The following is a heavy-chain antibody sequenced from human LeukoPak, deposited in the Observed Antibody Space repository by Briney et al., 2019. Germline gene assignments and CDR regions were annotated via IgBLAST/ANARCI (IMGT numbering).Heavy chain of an antibody. D-gene: IGHD2-8*01. CDR2: ISYDGSNK. CDR3: AKDRGTYCTNGACYWMHGMDV. CDR1: GFTFSSYG. J-gene: IGHJ6*02. V-gene: IGHV3-30*18. Sequence: GRSLRLSCAASGFTFSSYGMHWVRQAPGKGLEWVAVISYDGSNKYYADSVKGRFTISRDNSKNTLYLQMNSLRAEDTAVYYCAKDRGTYCTNGACYWMHGMDVWGQGTTVTVSS.